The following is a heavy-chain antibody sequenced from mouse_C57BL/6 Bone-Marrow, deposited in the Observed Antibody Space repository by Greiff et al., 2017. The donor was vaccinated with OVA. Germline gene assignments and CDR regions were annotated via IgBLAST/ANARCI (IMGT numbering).Heavy chain of an antibody. J-gene: IGHJ4*01. CDR2: IDPENGDT. D-gene: IGHD2-3*01. CDR3: TPHLSAYAMDY. CDR1: GFNIKDDY. V-gene: IGHV14-4*01. Sequence: EVQLQQSGAELVRPGASVKLSCTASGFNIKDDYMHWVKQRPEQGLEWIGWIDPENGDTEYASKFQGKATITADTSSNTAYLQLSSLTSEDTAVYYCTPHLSAYAMDYWGQGTSVTVSS.